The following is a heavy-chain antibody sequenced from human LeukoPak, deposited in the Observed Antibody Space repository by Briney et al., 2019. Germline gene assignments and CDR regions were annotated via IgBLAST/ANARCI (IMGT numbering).Heavy chain of an antibody. Sequence: ASVKVSCKASGYTFTGYYMHWVRQAPGQGLEWMGWINPNSGGTNYAQKFQGRVTVTRDTSISTAYMELSRLRSDDTAVYYCARYYYDSSGYYYYYGMDVWGQGTTVTVSS. CDR2: INPNSGGT. D-gene: IGHD3-22*01. CDR1: GYTFTGYY. J-gene: IGHJ6*02. CDR3: ARYYYDSSGYYYYYGMDV. V-gene: IGHV1-2*02.